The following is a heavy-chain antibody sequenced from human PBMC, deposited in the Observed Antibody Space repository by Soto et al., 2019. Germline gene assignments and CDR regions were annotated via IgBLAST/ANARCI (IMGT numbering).Heavy chain of an antibody. J-gene: IGHJ4*02. CDR3: EKVLHYDSSGYHWSDY. Sequence: GGSLRLSCAASGFTFSSYAMSWVRQAPGRGLQWVSAISGSGDRTYYADSVKGRFTISRDNSKNTLFLQMNSLRAEDTAVYYFEKVLHYDSSGYHWSDYWGQGTLVTVSS. V-gene: IGHV3-23*01. CDR1: GFTFSSYA. CDR2: ISGSGDRT. D-gene: IGHD3-22*01.